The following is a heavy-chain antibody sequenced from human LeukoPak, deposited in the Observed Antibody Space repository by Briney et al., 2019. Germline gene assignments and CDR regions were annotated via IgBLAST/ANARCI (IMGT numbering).Heavy chain of an antibody. CDR2: INAGNGNT. CDR3: ARAPGVDGLMVYAINPFDY. Sequence: ASVKVSCKASGYTFTSYAMHWVRQAPGQRLEWMGWINAGNGNTKYSQKFQGRVTITRDTSASTAYMELSCLRSEDTAVYYCARAPGVDGLMVYAINPFDYWGQGTLVTVSS. D-gene: IGHD2-8*01. CDR1: GYTFTSYA. J-gene: IGHJ4*02. V-gene: IGHV1-3*01.